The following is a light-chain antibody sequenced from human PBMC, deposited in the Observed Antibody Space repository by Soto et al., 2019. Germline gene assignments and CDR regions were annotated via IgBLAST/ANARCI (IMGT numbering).Light chain of an antibody. CDR1: SSDVGAYNY. CDR2: EVS. CDR3: SSYTQFSTVV. J-gene: IGLJ3*02. V-gene: IGLV2-14*01. Sequence: QSALTQPASVSGSPGQSITISCTGTSSDVGAYNYVSWYRQHPGKAPKLVIYEVSNRPSGISSRFSGSKSGNTASLTISGLQADDEADYYCSSYTQFSTVVFGGGTKVTVL.